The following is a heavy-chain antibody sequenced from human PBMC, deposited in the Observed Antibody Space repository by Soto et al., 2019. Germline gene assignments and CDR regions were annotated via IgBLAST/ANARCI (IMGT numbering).Heavy chain of an antibody. CDR3: ARSAVRQCTNGVCFPGCEP. CDR1: GGSISSSSYY. D-gene: IGHD2-8*01. V-gene: IGHV4-39*01. J-gene: IGHJ5*02. CDR2: IYYSGST. Sequence: SETLSLTCTVSGGSISSSSYYWGWIRQPPGKGLVWIGSIYYSGSTYYNPSLKSRVTISVDTSTNQFSLQLSSVTAVDTAVYYCARSAVRQCTNGVCFPGCEPCGQGGLVTVS.